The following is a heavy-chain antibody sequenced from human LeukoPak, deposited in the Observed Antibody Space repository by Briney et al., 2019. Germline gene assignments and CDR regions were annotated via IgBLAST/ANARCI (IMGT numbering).Heavy chain of an antibody. J-gene: IGHJ4*02. V-gene: IGHV3-23*01. Sequence: GGSLRLSCAASGFTFSSYAMSWVRQAPGKGLEWVSAISGSGGSTYYADSVKGRFTISRDNSKNTLCLQMNSLRAEDTAVYYCAKDRYSSGWYSYWGQGTLVTVSS. CDR3: AKDRYSSGWYSY. CDR2: ISGSGGST. CDR1: GFTFSSYA. D-gene: IGHD6-19*01.